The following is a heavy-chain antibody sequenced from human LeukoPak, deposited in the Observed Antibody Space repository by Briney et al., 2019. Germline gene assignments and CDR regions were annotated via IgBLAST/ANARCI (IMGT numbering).Heavy chain of an antibody. CDR1: GYSFTSYW. J-gene: IGHJ4*02. Sequence: GESLKISCKGSGYSFTSYWIGWMRQMPGKGLEWMGVIYPGDSDTRYGPSFQGQVTISVDKSISTAYLQWSSLKASDTAMYYCARSYSSGSSVWACWGPGTLVAVSS. V-gene: IGHV5-51*01. D-gene: IGHD3-10*01. CDR3: ARSYSSGSSVWAC. CDR2: IYPGDSDT.